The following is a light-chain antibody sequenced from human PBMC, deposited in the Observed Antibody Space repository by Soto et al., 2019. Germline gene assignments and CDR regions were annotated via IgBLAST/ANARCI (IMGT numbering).Light chain of an antibody. CDR2: DVS. CDR1: SSDVGGYNY. J-gene: IGLJ2*01. CDR3: SSYTSSSTYVV. Sequence: QSALTQPASVSGSPGQSITISCTGTSSDVGGYNYVSWYQQHPGKAPKLMIYDVSNRPSGVSNRFSGSKSGNTASLTISGLQAEDEADYYCSSYTSSSTYVVVGGGTTLTVL. V-gene: IGLV2-14*01.